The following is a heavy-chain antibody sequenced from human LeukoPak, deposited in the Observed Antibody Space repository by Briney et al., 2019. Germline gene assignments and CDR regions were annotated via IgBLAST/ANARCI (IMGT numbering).Heavy chain of an antibody. Sequence: GGSLRLSCAASGFTFSSYAMSWVRQAPGKGLEWVSAISGSGGSTYYADSVKGRFTISRDNSKNTLYPQMNTLRAEDTAVYSCAKDRDYYDSGSYYRSHYMDVWGKGTTVTVSS. V-gene: IGHV3-23*01. J-gene: IGHJ6*03. CDR1: GFTFSSYA. D-gene: IGHD3-10*01. CDR2: ISGSGGST. CDR3: AKDRDYYDSGSYYRSHYMDV.